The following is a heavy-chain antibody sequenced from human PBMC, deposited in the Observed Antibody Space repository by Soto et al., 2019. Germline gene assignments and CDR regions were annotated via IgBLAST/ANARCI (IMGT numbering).Heavy chain of an antibody. CDR2: IWYDGSNK. V-gene: IGHV3-33*01. D-gene: IGHD5-18*01. CDR1: GFTFSNYG. J-gene: IGHJ4*02. CDR3: ARDPFRGYSDAYVDY. Sequence: PGGSLRLSCAASGFTFSNYGMHWVRQAPGKGLEWVAVIWYDGSNKYYADSVKGRFTISRDSSKNTLYLQMNSLRAEDTAVYYCARDPFRGYSDAYVDYWGQGTLVTVS.